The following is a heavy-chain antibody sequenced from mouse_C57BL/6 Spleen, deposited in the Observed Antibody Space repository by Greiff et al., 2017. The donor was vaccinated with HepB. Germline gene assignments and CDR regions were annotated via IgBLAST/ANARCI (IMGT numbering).Heavy chain of an antibody. J-gene: IGHJ4*01. V-gene: IGHV5-17*01. CDR3: ARRDSSGYAMDY. CDR2: ISSGSSTI. Sequence: DVHLVESGGGLVKPGGSLKLSCAASGFTFSDYGMHWVRQAPEKGLEWVAYISSGSSTIYYADTVKGRFTISRDNAKNTLFLQMTSLRSEDTAMYYCARRDSSGYAMDYWGQGTSVTVSS. CDR1: GFTFSDYG. D-gene: IGHD3-2*02.